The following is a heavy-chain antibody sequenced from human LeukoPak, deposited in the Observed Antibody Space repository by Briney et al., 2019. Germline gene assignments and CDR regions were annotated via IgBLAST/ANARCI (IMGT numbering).Heavy chain of an antibody. CDR2: IIPIFGTA. D-gene: IGHD2-15*01. V-gene: IGHV1-69*13. CDR1: GGTFSSYA. CDR3: ARDFGSSRADAFDI. Sequence: SVKVSCKASGGTFSSYAISWVRQAPGQGLEWMGGIIPIFGTANYAQKFQGRVTITADESTSTAYMGLSSLRSEDTAVYYCARDFGSSRADAFDIWGQGTMVTVSS. J-gene: IGHJ3*02.